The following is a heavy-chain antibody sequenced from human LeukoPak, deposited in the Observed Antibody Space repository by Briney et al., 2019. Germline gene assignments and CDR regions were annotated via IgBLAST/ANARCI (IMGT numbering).Heavy chain of an antibody. Sequence: PSQTLSLTCTVSGGSLSSGSYYWSWIRQPAGKGLEWIGRFYTSGSTNYKPSLKSRVTISVDTSKNQFSLKLSSVTAADTAVYYCARMKVYYYDSSGYHDYWGQGTLVTVSS. D-gene: IGHD3-22*01. V-gene: IGHV4-61*02. CDR1: GGSLSSGSYY. J-gene: IGHJ4*02. CDR3: ARMKVYYYDSSGYHDY. CDR2: FYTSGST.